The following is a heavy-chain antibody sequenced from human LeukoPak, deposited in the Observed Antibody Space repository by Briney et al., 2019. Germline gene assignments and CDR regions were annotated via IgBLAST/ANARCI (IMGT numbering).Heavy chain of an antibody. V-gene: IGHV4-59*11. CDR2: ISYSGSA. Sequence: SETLSLTCSVSGGSINNHIWSWIRQPPGKGLEWIGYISYSGSANYNPSLKSRVTISVDTSKNQFSLKVTSVTAADTAAYYCARETAMVLDYWGQGTLDTVSS. D-gene: IGHD5-18*01. CDR1: GGSINNHI. J-gene: IGHJ4*02. CDR3: ARETAMVLDY.